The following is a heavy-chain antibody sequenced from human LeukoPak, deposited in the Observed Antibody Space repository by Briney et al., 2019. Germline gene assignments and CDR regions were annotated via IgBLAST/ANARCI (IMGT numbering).Heavy chain of an antibody. D-gene: IGHD6-6*01. Sequence: TPSEPLSLTCTVSGRSLSSSSYYWDWLRQPPGKGLEWIGSIYYSGSTYYNPSLKSRVTISVDTSKNQFSLKLSSVTAADTAVYYCATDYYSSSYVFDPWGQGTLVTVSS. J-gene: IGHJ5*02. CDR1: GRSLSSSSYY. V-gene: IGHV4-39*07. CDR3: ATDYYSSSYVFDP. CDR2: IYYSGST.